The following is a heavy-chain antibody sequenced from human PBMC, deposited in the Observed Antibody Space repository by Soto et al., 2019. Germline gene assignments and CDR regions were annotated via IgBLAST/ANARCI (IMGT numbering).Heavy chain of an antibody. CDR2: ISGSGGST. CDR3: TRGAFYYDSSGYTSGCMDV. D-gene: IGHD3-22*01. J-gene: IGHJ6*02. V-gene: IGHV3-23*01. Sequence: GGSLRLSCAASGFTFSSYAMSWVRQAPGKGLEWVSAISGSGGSTYYADSVKGRFTISRDNSKNTLYLQMNSLRAEDTAVYYCTRGAFYYDSSGYTSGCMDVWGQGTTVTVSS. CDR1: GFTFSSYA.